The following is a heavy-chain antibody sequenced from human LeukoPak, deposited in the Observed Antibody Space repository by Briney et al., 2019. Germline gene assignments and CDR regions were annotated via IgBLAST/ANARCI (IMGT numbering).Heavy chain of an antibody. D-gene: IGHD2-2*01. Sequence: GGSLRLSCAASGFTFSSYSMNWVRQAPGKGLEWVSSISSSSSYIYYADSVKGRFTTSRDNAKNSLYLQMNSLRAEDTAVYYCARDTDVPRDYFDYWGQGTLVTVSS. V-gene: IGHV3-21*01. CDR3: ARDTDVPRDYFDY. CDR1: GFTFSSYS. J-gene: IGHJ4*02. CDR2: ISSSSSYI.